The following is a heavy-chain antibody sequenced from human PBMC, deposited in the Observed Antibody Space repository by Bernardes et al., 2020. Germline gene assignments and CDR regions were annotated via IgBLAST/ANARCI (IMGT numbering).Heavy chain of an antibody. V-gene: IGHV3-23*01. CDR3: AKGTTGTTGGSFDN. CDR2: VSVSGGST. Sequence: GGSLRLSCAASGFTSYAVSWVRHAPVKGREWVSGVSVSGGSTYYADSVKGRFTISRDNSKNTLYLQMNSLRAEDTAVYYCAKGTTGTTGGSFDNWGQGTLVTVSS. D-gene: IGHD1-7*01. J-gene: IGHJ4*02. CDR1: GFTSYA.